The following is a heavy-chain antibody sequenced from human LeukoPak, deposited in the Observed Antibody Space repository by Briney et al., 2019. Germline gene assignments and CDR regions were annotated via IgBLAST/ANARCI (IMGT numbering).Heavy chain of an antibody. V-gene: IGHV4-38-2*02. CDR1: GYSISSGHY. J-gene: IGHJ4*02. D-gene: IGHD3-3*01. CDR2: IYHSGST. Sequence: SETLSLTCTVSGYSISSGHYWGWIRQPPGKGLEWIGSIYHSGSTNYNPSLKSRVTISVDTSKNQFSLKLSSVTAADTAVYYCARLYYDFWSGYYGDLSTFDYWGQGTLVTVSS. CDR3: ARLYYDFWSGYYGDLSTFDY.